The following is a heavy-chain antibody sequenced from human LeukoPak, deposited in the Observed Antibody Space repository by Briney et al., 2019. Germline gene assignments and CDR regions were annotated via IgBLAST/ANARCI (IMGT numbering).Heavy chain of an antibody. D-gene: IGHD2-15*01. V-gene: IGHV3-7*01. CDR1: GFTFSTYW. CDR2: IKYDGSEK. J-gene: IGHJ4*02. Sequence: GGSLRLSCAASGFTFSTYWMNWVRQAPGKGLEWVANIKYDGSEKYYVDSVKGRFTISRDNAENSLHLQMNSLRAEDTAVYYCAKDVDCSGGSCDPYWGQGTLATVSS. CDR3: AKDVDCSGGSCDPY.